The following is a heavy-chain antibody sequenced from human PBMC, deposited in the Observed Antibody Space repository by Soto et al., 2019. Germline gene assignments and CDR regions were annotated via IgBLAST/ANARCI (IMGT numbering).Heavy chain of an antibody. V-gene: IGHV1-69*13. CDR3: ATGYSYGSQWFDP. CDR1: GGTFSSYA. Sequence: SVKVSCKASGGTFSSYAISWVRQAPGQGLEWMGGIIPIFGTANYAQKFQGRVTITADESTSTAYMELSSLRPEDTAVYYCATGYSYGSQWFDPWGQGTLVTVSS. D-gene: IGHD5-18*01. CDR2: IIPIFGTA. J-gene: IGHJ5*02.